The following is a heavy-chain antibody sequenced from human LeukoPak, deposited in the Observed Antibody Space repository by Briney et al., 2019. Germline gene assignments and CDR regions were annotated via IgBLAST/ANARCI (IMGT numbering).Heavy chain of an antibody. CDR2: ISGSGGST. Sequence: PGGSLRLSCAASGFTFSSYAMSWVRQAPGKGLEWVSAISGSGGSTYYADSVKGRFTISRDNSKNTLYLQMNSLRAEDTAVYYCAYDYYGSGNYYKGNWFDPWGQGTLVTVSS. D-gene: IGHD3-10*01. V-gene: IGHV3-23*01. CDR3: AYDYYGSGNYYKGNWFDP. CDR1: GFTFSSYA. J-gene: IGHJ5*02.